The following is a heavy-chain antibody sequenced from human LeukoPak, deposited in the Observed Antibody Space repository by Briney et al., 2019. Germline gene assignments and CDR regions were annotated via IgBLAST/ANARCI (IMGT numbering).Heavy chain of an antibody. V-gene: IGHV3-30*02. Sequence: GGSLRLSCAASGFTFSSYGMHWVRQAPGKGLEWVALIRYDGSNKYYAKSVKGRFTISRDTSRNTVSLQMNSLRLEDTAIYYCAKPLMRDRWFGESWGQGTLVTVSS. D-gene: IGHD3-10*01. J-gene: IGHJ5*02. CDR2: IRYDGSNK. CDR1: GFTFSSYG. CDR3: AKPLMRDRWFGES.